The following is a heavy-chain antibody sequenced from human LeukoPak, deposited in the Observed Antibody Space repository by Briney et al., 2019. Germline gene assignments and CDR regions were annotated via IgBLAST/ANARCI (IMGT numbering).Heavy chain of an antibody. CDR3: ATEYSSSALFDY. CDR2: IYYSGST. Sequence: SETLSLTCTVSGGSISSGGYYWSWIRQHPGKGLEWIGYIYYSGSTYYNPSLKSRVTISVDTSKNQFSLKLSSVTAADTAVYYCATEYSSSALFDYWGQGTLVTVSS. J-gene: IGHJ4*02. D-gene: IGHD6-6*01. CDR1: GGSISSGGYY. V-gene: IGHV4-31*03.